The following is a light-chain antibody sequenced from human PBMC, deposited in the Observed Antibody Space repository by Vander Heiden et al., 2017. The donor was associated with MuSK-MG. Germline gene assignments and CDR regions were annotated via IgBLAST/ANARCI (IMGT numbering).Light chain of an antibody. Sequence: DIQMTQSPSSLSASVGDRVTIPCRASQGISNYLAWYQQKPGKVPKLLIYVASTLQSGVPSRFSGSGSGTDFTLTISSLQPEDVATYYCQKYNSAPRTFGQGTKVEIK. V-gene: IGKV1-27*01. J-gene: IGKJ1*01. CDR2: VAS. CDR1: QGISNY. CDR3: QKYNSAPRT.